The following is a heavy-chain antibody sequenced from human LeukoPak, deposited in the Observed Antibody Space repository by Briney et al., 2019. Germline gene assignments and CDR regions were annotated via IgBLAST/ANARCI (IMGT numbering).Heavy chain of an antibody. CDR2: ITSSSSFI. D-gene: IGHD5-12*01. V-gene: IGHV3-21*01. Sequence: PGGSLRLSCAASRFSFSSYSMNWGRQAPGKGLEWVSSITSSSSFIYYADSVKGRFTISRDNARNSLYLQMNSLRAEDTAVYYCARGAGGYDWNDAFDIWGQGTMVTVSS. CDR1: RFSFSSYS. CDR3: ARGAGGYDWNDAFDI. J-gene: IGHJ3*02.